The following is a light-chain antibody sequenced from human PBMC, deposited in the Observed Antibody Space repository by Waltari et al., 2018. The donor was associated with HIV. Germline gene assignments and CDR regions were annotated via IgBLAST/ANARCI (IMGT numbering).Light chain of an antibody. Sequence: SYELTQPPSVSVSPGQTASITCSGDQLGANYACWYQQKPGQSPVLVIYQDSKRPSGIPERFSGSNSGNTATLTIRGTQAMDEADYYCQAWDSGTWVFGGGTKLTVL. CDR1: QLGANY. CDR3: QAWDSGTWV. J-gene: IGLJ3*02. V-gene: IGLV3-1*01. CDR2: QDS.